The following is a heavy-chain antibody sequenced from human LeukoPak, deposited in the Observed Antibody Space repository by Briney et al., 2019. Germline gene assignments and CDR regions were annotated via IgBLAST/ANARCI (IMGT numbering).Heavy chain of an antibody. CDR1: GFTFSSYS. Sequence: GGSLRLSCAASGFTFSSYSMNWVRQAPGKGLEWVSSISSSSSYIYYADSVKGRFTISRDNAKNSLYLQMNSLRAEDTAVYYCXXXPSPPTXYDFWSGYRYFDYWGQGTLVTVSS. CDR3: XXXPSPPTXYDFWSGYRYFDY. D-gene: IGHD3-3*01. J-gene: IGHJ4*02. V-gene: IGHV3-21*01. CDR2: ISSSSSYI.